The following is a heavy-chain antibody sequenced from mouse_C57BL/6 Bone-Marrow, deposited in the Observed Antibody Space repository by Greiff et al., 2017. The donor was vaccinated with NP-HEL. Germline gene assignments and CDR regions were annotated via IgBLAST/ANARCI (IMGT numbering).Heavy chain of an antibody. J-gene: IGHJ2*01. CDR1: GFSFTSYY. V-gene: IGHV1-66*01. CDR3: ARARAYYDYDY. CDR2: IYPGSGNT. Sequence: QVQLQQSGPELVKPGASVKISCKASGFSFTSYYIHWVKQRPGQGLEWIGWIYPGSGNTKYNEKFKGKATLPADTSSSTAYMQLSSLTSEDSAVYYCARARAYYDYDYWGQGTTLTVSS. D-gene: IGHD2-4*01.